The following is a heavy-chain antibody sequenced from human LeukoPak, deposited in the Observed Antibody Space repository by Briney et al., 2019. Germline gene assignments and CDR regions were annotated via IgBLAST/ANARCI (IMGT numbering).Heavy chain of an antibody. CDR3: ARLVIAVGKYYFDY. V-gene: IGHV4-34*01. J-gene: IGHJ4*02. Sequence: PSETLSLTCAVYGGSFSGYYWSWIRQPPGKGLEWIGEINHSGSTNYNPSLKSRVTISVNTSKNQFSLKLSSVTAADTAVYYCARLVIAVGKYYFDYWGQGTLVTVSS. D-gene: IGHD6-19*01. CDR1: GGSFSGYY. CDR2: INHSGST.